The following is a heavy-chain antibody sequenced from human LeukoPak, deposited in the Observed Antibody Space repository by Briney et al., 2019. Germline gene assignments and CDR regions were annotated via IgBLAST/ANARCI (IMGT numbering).Heavy chain of an antibody. J-gene: IGHJ4*02. CDR3: ARVYQSAEYYFDY. D-gene: IGHD2-2*01. CDR1: GGSIDSYY. V-gene: IGHV4-59*01. Sequence: SENLSLTCTVSGGSIDSYYWSWIRQPPGKGLEWIGYIYYTGSTEYHPPLKSRVTISLDTSKNQFSLKLTSVTAADTAVYYCARVYQSAEYYFDYWGQGNLVSVSS. CDR2: IYYTGST.